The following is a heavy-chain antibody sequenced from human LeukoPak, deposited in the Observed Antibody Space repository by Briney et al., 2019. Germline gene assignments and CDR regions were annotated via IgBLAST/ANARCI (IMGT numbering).Heavy chain of an antibody. Sequence: ASVKVSCKASGDTCSSYTITWVRQAPGQGLEWMGGIIQIFGTANYAQKFQGRVTITADKSTSTAYMELSSLRSEDTAVYYCATVVQLLELALDYWGQGTLVTVSS. D-gene: IGHD1-7*01. J-gene: IGHJ4*02. V-gene: IGHV1-69*06. CDR3: ATVVQLLELALDY. CDR2: IIQIFGTA. CDR1: GDTCSSYT.